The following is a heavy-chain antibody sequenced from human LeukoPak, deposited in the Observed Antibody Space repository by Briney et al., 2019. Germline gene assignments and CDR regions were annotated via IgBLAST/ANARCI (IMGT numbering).Heavy chain of an antibody. CDR2: IYTSGST. V-gene: IGHV4-61*02. D-gene: IGHD3-22*01. Sequence: PSQTLSLTCTVSGGSISSGSYYWSWIRQPAGKGLEWIGRIYTSGSTSYNPSLKSRVTISVDTSKNQFSLKLSSVTAADTAVYYCAREWGYYYDSSGYLYYFDYWGQGTLVTVSS. CDR1: GGSISSGSYY. CDR3: AREWGYYYDSSGYLYYFDY. J-gene: IGHJ4*02.